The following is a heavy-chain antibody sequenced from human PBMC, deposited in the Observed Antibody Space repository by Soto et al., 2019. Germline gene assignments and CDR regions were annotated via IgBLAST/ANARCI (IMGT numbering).Heavy chain of an antibody. J-gene: IGHJ5*02. CDR3: AQQLLTPNNNWFDP. V-gene: IGHV4-59*01. D-gene: IGHD2-2*01. CDR1: GGSISSYY. CDR2: IYYSGST. Sequence: SETLSLTCTVSGGSISSYYWSWIRQPPGKGLEWIGYIYYSGSTNYNPSLKSRVTISVDTSKNQFSLKLSSVTAADTAVYYCAQQLLTPNNNWFDPWGQGTLVTVSS.